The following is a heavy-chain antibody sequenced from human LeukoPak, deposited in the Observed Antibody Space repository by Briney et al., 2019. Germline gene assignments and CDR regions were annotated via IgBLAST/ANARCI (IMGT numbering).Heavy chain of an antibody. V-gene: IGHV4-39*01. CDR3: ARRPVFGVVLDAFDI. J-gene: IGHJ3*02. D-gene: IGHD3-16*01. Sequence: PSETLSLTCTVSGGSISSSSYYWGWIRQPPGKGLEWIGSIYYSGSTYYNPSLKSRVTISVDTSKYQFSLKLSSVTAADTAVYYCARRPVFGVVLDAFDIWGQGTMVTVSS. CDR1: GGSISSSSYY. CDR2: IYYSGST.